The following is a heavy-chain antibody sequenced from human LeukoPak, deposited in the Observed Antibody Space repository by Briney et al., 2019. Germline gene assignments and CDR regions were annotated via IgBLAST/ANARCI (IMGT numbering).Heavy chain of an antibody. CDR1: GGSISSYY. CDR2: IYYSGGT. CDR3: ARAQDWGPYFFDY. Sequence: SETLSLTCTVSGGSISSYYWSWIRQPPGKGLEWIGYIYYSGGTNYNPSLKSRVTISVDTSKNQFSLKLSSVTAADTAVYYCARAQDWGPYFFDYWGQGTLVTASS. D-gene: IGHD7-27*01. J-gene: IGHJ4*02. V-gene: IGHV4-59*01.